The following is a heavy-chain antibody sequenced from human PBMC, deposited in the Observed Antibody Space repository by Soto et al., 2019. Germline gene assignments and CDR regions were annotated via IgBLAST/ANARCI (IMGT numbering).Heavy chain of an antibody. CDR3: AREEYRQLDH. CDR1: GYTFTNYG. V-gene: IGHV1-18*01. CDR2: VSTNSGHT. J-gene: IGHJ5*02. Sequence: QVQLVQSGAEVKKPGASVKVSCKASGYTFTNYGISWVRQAPGQGLEWMGWVSTNSGHTDYAQKSRGRVTMTTDTYKTTAYMELRSLRSDDTAVYYCAREEYRQLDHWGQGTLVTVSS. D-gene: IGHD3-16*02.